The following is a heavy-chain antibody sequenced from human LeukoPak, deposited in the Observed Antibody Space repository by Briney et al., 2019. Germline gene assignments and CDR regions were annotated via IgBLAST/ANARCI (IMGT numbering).Heavy chain of an antibody. V-gene: IGHV3-30*04. CDR2: ISYDGSNK. D-gene: IGHD3-22*01. Sequence: GGSLRLSCAASGFTFSSYAMHWVRQAPGKGLEWVAVISYDGSNKYYADSVKGRFTISRDNSKNTLYLQMNSLRAEDTAVYYCARAHYDNSGYPIDYWGQGTLVTVSS. CDR3: ARAHYDNSGYPIDY. J-gene: IGHJ4*02. CDR1: GFTFSSYA.